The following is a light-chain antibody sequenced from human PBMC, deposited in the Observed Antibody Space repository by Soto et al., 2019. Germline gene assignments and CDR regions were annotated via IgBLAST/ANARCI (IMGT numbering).Light chain of an antibody. CDR3: HQRNK. CDR1: QFLSSY. Sequence: EIVLTQSPGTLSLSPGERATLSCRASQFLSSYLAWYQQIPGQPPRLLIYDTSNRVTGIPARFSGSRSGTDFTLTISSLEPEDFAVYFCHQRNKFGQGTRLEI. CDR2: DTS. V-gene: IGKV3-11*01. J-gene: IGKJ5*01.